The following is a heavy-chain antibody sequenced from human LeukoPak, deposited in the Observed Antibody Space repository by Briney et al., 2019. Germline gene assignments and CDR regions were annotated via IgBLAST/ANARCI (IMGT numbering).Heavy chain of an antibody. CDR2: INAGNGNT. D-gene: IGHD6-13*01. CDR1: GYTFISYA. CDR3: ARQQQLALGDY. V-gene: IGHV1-3*01. Sequence: ASVKVSCKASGYTFISYAMHWVRQAPGQRLEWMGWINAGNGNTKYSQKFQGRVTITRDTSASTAYMELSSLRSEDTAVYYCARQQQLALGDYWGQGTLVTVSS. J-gene: IGHJ4*02.